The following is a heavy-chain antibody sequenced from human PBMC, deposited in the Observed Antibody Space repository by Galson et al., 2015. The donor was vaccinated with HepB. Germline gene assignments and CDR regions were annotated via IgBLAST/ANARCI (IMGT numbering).Heavy chain of an antibody. D-gene: IGHD6-13*01. V-gene: IGHV1-2*04. CDR2: INPNSGGT. Sequence: SVKVSCKASGYTFTGYYMHWARQAPGQGLEWMGWINPNSGGTNYAQKFQGWVTMTRDTSISTAYMELSRLRSDDTAVYYCARETGDSSSWPFDYWGQGTLVTVSS. CDR3: ARETGDSSSWPFDY. J-gene: IGHJ4*02. CDR1: GYTFTGYY.